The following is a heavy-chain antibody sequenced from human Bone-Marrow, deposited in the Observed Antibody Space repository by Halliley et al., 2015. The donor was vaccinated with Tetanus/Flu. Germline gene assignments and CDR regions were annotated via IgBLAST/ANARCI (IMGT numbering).Heavy chain of an antibody. D-gene: IGHD4-4*01. V-gene: IGHV4-59*01. Sequence: WMGLIYDSGRPTYNPPPNGRVPISKDTSKNQFSLRLTSVTAADTAVYFCARDWGYSKGITGIDPWGQGTLVTVSS. CDR3: ARDWGYSKGITGIDP. CDR2: IYDSGRP. J-gene: IGHJ5*02.